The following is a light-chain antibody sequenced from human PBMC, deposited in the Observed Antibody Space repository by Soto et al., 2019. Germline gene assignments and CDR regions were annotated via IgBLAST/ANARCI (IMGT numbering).Light chain of an antibody. J-gene: IGLJ3*02. Sequence: QSALTQSASVSGSPGQSITISCTGTSSDVGGYNYVSWYQHHPGKAPKLMIYEVSDRPSGVSNRFSGSKSGNTASLTISGLQAKDEADYYCSSYTSTTTWVFGGGTKVTVL. V-gene: IGLV2-14*01. CDR2: EVS. CDR1: SSDVGGYNY. CDR3: SSYTSTTTWV.